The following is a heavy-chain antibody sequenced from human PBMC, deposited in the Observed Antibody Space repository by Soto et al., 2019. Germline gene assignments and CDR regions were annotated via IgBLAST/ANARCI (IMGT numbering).Heavy chain of an antibody. D-gene: IGHD2-21*01. J-gene: IGHJ4*02. CDR3: AKGSRMWTPDY. V-gene: IGHV1-3*01. CDR1: GYTFTDSA. Sequence: ASVKVSCKAAGYTFTDSAIHWVRQAPGQSLELLGWIAPGNGNTKYSQKFQGRVTITRDTSATTAYMELSSLRSEDTAVYYCAKGSRMWTPDYWGQGTLVTVSS. CDR2: IAPGNGNT.